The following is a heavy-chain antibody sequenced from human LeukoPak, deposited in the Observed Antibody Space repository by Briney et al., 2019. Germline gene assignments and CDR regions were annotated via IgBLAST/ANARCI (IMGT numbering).Heavy chain of an antibody. J-gene: IGHJ4*02. CDR1: GYTFTGHY. CDR2: INPNSGGT. Sequence: EASVKVFCKSSGYTFTGHYMHWVRQAPGQGLEWMGWINPNSGGTNYAQKFQGRVTMTRDTSISTAYMELSRLRSDDTAVYYCARPLWFGELSLDYWGQGTLVTVSS. CDR3: ARPLWFGELSLDY. D-gene: IGHD3-10*01. V-gene: IGHV1-2*02.